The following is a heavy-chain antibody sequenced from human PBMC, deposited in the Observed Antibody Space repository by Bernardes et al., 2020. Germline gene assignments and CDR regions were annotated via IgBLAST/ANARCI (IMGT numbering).Heavy chain of an antibody. V-gene: IGHV1-3*01. D-gene: IGHD6-13*01. J-gene: IGHJ6*04. Sequence: ASVKVSCKASGYTFTSYAMHWVRQAPGQRLEWMGWINAGNGNTKYSQKFQGRVTITRDTSASTAYMELSSLRSEDTAVYYCARERGIAAAQFLFYYGMDVWGKGTTVTVSS. CDR3: ARERGIAAAQFLFYYGMDV. CDR2: INAGNGNT. CDR1: GYTFTSYA.